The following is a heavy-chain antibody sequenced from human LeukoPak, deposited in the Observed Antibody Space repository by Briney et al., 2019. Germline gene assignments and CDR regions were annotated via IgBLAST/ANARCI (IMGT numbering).Heavy chain of an antibody. CDR2: ISGYNGNT. CDR3: ARAYSSSWYFNWFDP. Sequence: ASVKVSCKASGYTFTSYGISWVRQAPGQGLEWMGWISGYNGNTNYAQKLQGRVTMTTDTSTSTAYTELRSLRSDDTAVYYCARAYSSSWYFNWFDPWGQGTLVTVSS. CDR1: GYTFTSYG. V-gene: IGHV1-18*01. D-gene: IGHD6-13*01. J-gene: IGHJ5*02.